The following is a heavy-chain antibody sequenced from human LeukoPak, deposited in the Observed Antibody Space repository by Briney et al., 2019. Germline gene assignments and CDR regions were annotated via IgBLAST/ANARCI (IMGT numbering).Heavy chain of an antibody. CDR3: ARAVGADFWSGTNWFDP. CDR1: GYSISSSNW. Sequence: PSETLSLTCAVSGYSISSSNWWGWIRQPPGKGLEWIGYIYYSGSIYYNPSLKSRVAMSVDTSKHQFSLKLSSVTAVDTAVYYCARAVGADFWSGTNWFDPWGQGTLVTVSS. J-gene: IGHJ5*02. D-gene: IGHD3-3*01. CDR2: IYYSGSI. V-gene: IGHV4-28*05.